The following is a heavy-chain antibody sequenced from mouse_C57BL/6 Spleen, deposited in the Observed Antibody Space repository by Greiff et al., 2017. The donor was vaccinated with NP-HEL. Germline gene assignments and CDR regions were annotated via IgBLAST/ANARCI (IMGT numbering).Heavy chain of an antibody. D-gene: IGHD2-4*01. CDR2: IDPSDSYT. J-gene: IGHJ2*01. Sequence: QVQLQQPGAELVRPGTSVKLSCKASGYTFTSYWMHWVKQRPGQGLEWIGVIDPSDSYTNYNQKFKGKATLTVDTSSSTAYMQLSSLTSEDSAVYYCARPCDYGPSYFDYWGQGTTLTVSS. CDR1: GYTFTSYW. V-gene: IGHV1-59*01. CDR3: ARPCDYGPSYFDY.